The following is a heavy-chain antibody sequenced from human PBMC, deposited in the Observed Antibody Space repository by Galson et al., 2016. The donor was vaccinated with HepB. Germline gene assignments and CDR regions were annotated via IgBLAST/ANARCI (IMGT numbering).Heavy chain of an antibody. CDR3: ARLGCGFGGCPFDY. J-gene: IGHJ4*02. CDR2: IYSGGST. V-gene: IGHV3-66*01. D-gene: IGHD3-10*01. Sequence: SLRLSCAVSGFTVRSIYMSWVRQAPGKGLEWVSVIYSGGSTFYADSVKGRFTISRDNSKNTLYLQMNSLRAEDTAVYYCARLGCGFGGCPFDYWGQGTLVTVPS. CDR1: GFTVRSIY.